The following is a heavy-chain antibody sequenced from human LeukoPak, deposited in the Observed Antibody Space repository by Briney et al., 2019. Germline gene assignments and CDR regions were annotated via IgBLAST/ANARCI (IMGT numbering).Heavy chain of an antibody. Sequence: ASVKVSCKASGYTFTSYDINWVRQATGQGLEWMGWMNPNSGNTGYAQKFQGRVTVTRNTSISTAYMELSSLRSEDTAVYYCARAGITGTTWELDYWGQGTLVTVSS. CDR2: MNPNSGNT. CDR1: GYTFTSYD. V-gene: IGHV1-8*01. J-gene: IGHJ4*02. D-gene: IGHD1-7*01. CDR3: ARAGITGTTWELDY.